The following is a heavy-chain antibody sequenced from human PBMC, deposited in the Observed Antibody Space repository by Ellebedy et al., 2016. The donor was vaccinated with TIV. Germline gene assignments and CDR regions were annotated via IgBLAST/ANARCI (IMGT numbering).Heavy chain of an antibody. V-gene: IGHV4-59*01. Sequence: MPSETLSLTCTVSGDSISYYYWSWIRQPPGKGLEWIGYIYYSWSANYSPSLKSRGTMSVDASKTRFSMKLSSVTAADTAVYFCARGPGIAVADPVDYWGQGTPVTVSS. D-gene: IGHD6-19*01. J-gene: IGHJ4*02. CDR3: ARGPGIAVADPVDY. CDR1: GDSISYYY. CDR2: IYYSWSA.